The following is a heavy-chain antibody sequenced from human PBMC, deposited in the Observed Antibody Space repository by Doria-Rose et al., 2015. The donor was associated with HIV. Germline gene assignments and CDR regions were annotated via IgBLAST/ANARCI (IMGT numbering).Heavy chain of an antibody. CDR1: GFTVSNAW. D-gene: IGHD1-26*01. CDR3: TTGGRYLRGDYFEY. V-gene: IGHV3-15*01. J-gene: IGHJ4*02. Sequence: VQLVQSGGGLVKPGGSLRLSCGASGFTVSNAWASWVRQAPGKGLEWAGRIKSKTDGGTTDYAAPVKGRFTISRDDSKNTLYLQMNSLKTEDTAVYYCTTGGRYLRGDYFEYWGQGTLVTVSS. CDR2: IKSKTDGGTT.